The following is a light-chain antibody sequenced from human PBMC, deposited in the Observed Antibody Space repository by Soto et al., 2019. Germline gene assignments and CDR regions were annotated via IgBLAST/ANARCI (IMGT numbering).Light chain of an antibody. CDR2: WAS. J-gene: IGKJ4*01. V-gene: IGKV4-1*01. Sequence: DRVLNQIADSPALSLCESFTSNCKSSQSVLYISNNRNYLAWFQQKPGQPPKLLIYWASTRESGVPDRFSGSGSGTDFTLTISGLQTEDVAVYYCQQYYNTPLTFGGGPKVDIK. CDR3: QQYYNTPLT. CDR1: QSVLYISNNRNY.